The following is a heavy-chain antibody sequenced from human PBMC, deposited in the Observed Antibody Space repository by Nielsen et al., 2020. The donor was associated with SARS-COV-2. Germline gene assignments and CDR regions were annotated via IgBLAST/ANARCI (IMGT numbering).Heavy chain of an antibody. D-gene: IGHD2-15*01. Sequence: GGSLRLSCAASGFTFSSYSMNWVRQAPGKGLEWVSSISSSSSYIYYADSVKGRFTISRDNAKNSLYPQMNSLRAEDTAVYYCARTGYCSGGSCYDYWGQGTLVTVSS. J-gene: IGHJ4*02. CDR1: GFTFSSYS. CDR2: ISSSSSYI. V-gene: IGHV3-21*01. CDR3: ARTGYCSGGSCYDY.